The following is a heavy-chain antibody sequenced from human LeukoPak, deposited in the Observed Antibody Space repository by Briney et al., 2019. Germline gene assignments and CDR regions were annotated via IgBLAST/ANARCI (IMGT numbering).Heavy chain of an antibody. Sequence: PSETLSLTCAVYGGSLSDHYWSWFRQPPGKGLEWIGEINPRGSTIYNPSLKSRVTISVDTSKNQFSLNLSSVTAAGTAVYYCAREPGYCSGGSCYGGWFDPWGQGTLVTVSS. CDR1: GGSLSDHY. V-gene: IGHV4-34*01. D-gene: IGHD2-15*01. CDR3: AREPGYCSGGSCYGGWFDP. CDR2: INPRGST. J-gene: IGHJ5*02.